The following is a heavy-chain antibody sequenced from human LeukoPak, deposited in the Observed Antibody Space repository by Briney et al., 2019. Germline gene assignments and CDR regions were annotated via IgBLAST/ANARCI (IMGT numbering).Heavy chain of an antibody. D-gene: IGHD1-1*01. CDR3: AIGELIDCFDF. CDR2: IYPSDSDT. J-gene: IGHJ4*02. Sequence: GGSLQISCKGSGSPFTSYCSGWGRRMPGKSRGWMVVIYPSDSDTRYSPSFQGTVTISADNSISTAYQQWNSLKASDTAMYYCAIGELIDCFDFWGQGTVVTVSS. V-gene: IGHV5-51*01. CDR1: GSPFTSYC.